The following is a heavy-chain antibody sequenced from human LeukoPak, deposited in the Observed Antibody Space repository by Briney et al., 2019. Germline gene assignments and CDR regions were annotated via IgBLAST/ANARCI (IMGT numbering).Heavy chain of an antibody. CDR2: MNPNSGNT. V-gene: IGHV1-8*02. CDR1: GYTLTGYY. D-gene: IGHD3-22*01. Sequence: ASVEVSCKASGYTLTGYYMHWVRQAPGQGLEWMGWMNPNSGNTGYAQKFQGRVTMTRNTSISTAYMELSSLRSEDTAVYYWARPLFLGYLTWATTDLDYWGRGPLATVPS. J-gene: IGHJ4*02. CDR3: ARPLFLGYLTWATTDLDY.